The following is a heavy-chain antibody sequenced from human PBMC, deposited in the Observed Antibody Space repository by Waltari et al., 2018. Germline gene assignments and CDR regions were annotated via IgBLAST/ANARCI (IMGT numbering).Heavy chain of an antibody. Sequence: EVQLVESGGGLVQPGGSLRLSCEASGFTFSSYGMFWVRQAPGRGLVCVSHINSAGSTTTYADSVKGRFTISRDNAKNTLYLQMVSLRAEDTAVYYCARDPERGDGYVRDFWGQGTLVTVSS. CDR2: INSAGSTT. J-gene: IGHJ4*02. CDR3: ARDPERGDGYVRDF. CDR1: GFTFSSYG. V-gene: IGHV3-74*01. D-gene: IGHD5-12*01.